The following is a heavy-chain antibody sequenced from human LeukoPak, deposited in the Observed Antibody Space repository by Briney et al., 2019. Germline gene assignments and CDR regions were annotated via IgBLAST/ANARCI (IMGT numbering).Heavy chain of an antibody. D-gene: IGHD3-10*01. J-gene: IGHJ5*02. CDR2: ISSSSSIK. CDR1: GFTFSSYS. CDR3: ARGRATMGPVRRWFDP. V-gene: IGHV3-48*01. Sequence: GGSLRLSCAASGFTFSSYSMNWVRQAPGKGLEWVSYISSSSSIKYNADSVKGRFTISRDNAKNSLYLQMNSLRAEDTAVYYCARGRATMGPVRRWFDPWGQGTLVTVSS.